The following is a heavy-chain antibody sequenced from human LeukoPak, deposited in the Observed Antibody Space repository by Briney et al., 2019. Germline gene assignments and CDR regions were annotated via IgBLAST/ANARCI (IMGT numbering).Heavy chain of an antibody. Sequence: GGSLRLSCAASGFTFSSYAMSWVRQAPGKGLEWVSGISGSGDNTYYANSVKGRFTISSDNSKNTLYVPVNSLGNEDTAAYYCAKGSYYDSRGSFYFDYWGQGTLVTVSS. CDR1: GFTFSSYA. V-gene: IGHV3-23*01. D-gene: IGHD3-22*01. CDR2: ISGSGDNT. J-gene: IGHJ4*02. CDR3: AKGSYYDSRGSFYFDY.